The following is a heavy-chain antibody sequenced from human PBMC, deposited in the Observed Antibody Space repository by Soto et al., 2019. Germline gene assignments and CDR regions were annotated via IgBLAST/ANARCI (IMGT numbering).Heavy chain of an antibody. D-gene: IGHD6-6*01. CDR3: ARGTPSEARPCIDF. J-gene: IGHJ4*01. Sequence: ASVKGCFQASGYTFTAYYIHLVRGAPGQGLEWMGWIGPSSRDTNNAQKFQARVTMTRDASTRTAYMELSRLRSDDTAVYYCARGTPSEARPCIDFWGQGTLVTVSS. CDR2: IGPSSRDT. CDR1: GYTFTAYY. V-gene: IGHV1-2*02.